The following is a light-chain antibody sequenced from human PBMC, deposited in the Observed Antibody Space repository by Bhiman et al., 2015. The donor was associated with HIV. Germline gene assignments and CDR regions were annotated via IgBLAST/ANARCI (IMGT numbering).Light chain of an antibody. CDR2: DVS. CDR1: SSDVGGYNY. Sequence: QSALTQPASVSGSPGQSITISCTGTSSDVGGYNYVSWYQQHPGKAPKLMIYDVSQRPSGVSNRFSGSKSGNTASLTISGLQAEDEADYYCSSYTSSSTSDYVFGTRTKVTVL. V-gene: IGLV2-14*03. CDR3: SSYTSSSTSDYV. J-gene: IGLJ1*01.